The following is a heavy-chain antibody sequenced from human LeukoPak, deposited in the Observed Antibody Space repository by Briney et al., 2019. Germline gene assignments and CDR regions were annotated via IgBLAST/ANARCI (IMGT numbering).Heavy chain of an antibody. Sequence: SETLSLTCTVSGGSISSYYWSWIRQPPGKRLEWIGYIYYSGSTNYNPSLKSRVTISVDVSKSQFSLKLSSVTAADTAVYYCARLYSISSGQTFDYWGQGTLVTVSS. D-gene: IGHD6-6*01. V-gene: IGHV4-59*01. J-gene: IGHJ4*02. CDR1: GGSISSYY. CDR2: IYYSGST. CDR3: ARLYSISSGQTFDY.